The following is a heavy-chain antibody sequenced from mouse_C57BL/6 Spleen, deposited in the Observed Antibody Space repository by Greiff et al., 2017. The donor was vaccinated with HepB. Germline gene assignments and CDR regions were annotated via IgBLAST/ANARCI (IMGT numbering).Heavy chain of an antibody. CDR1: GYTFTSYW. J-gene: IGHJ1*03. CDR2: IDPSDSYT. V-gene: IGHV1-69*01. D-gene: IGHD2-3*01. CDR3: ASDGYYKGIDV. Sequence: VQLQQPGAELVMPGASVKLSCKASGYTFTSYWMHWVKQRPGQGLEWIGEIDPSDSYTNYNQKFKGKSTLTVDKSSSTAYMQLSSLTSEDSAVYYSASDGYYKGIDVWGTGTTVTVSS.